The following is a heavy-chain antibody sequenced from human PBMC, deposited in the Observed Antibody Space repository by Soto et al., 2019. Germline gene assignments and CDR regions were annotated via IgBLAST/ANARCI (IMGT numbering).Heavy chain of an antibody. CDR2: IYYSGST. CDR3: ARDKRITMVRGVIGYYYYGMDV. D-gene: IGHD3-10*01. Sequence: PSETLSLTCTVSGGSISSGGYYWSWIRQHPGKGLEWIGYIYYSGSTYYNPSLKSRVTISVDTSKNQFSLKLSSVTAADTAVYYCARDKRITMVRGVIGYYYYGMDVWGQGTTVPVSS. CDR1: GGSISSGGYY. J-gene: IGHJ6*02. V-gene: IGHV4-31*03.